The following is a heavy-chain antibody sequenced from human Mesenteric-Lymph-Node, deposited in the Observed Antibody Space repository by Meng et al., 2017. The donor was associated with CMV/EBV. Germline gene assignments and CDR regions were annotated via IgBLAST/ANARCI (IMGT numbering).Heavy chain of an antibody. Sequence: QLQQGGAGLLKPSETRSLTCAVYGGSFSGYYWSWIRQPPGKGLEWIGEINHSGSTNYNPSLKSRVTISVDTSKNQFSLKLSSVTAADTAVYYCARHQRWLKSEGGFNYWGQGTLVTVSS. V-gene: IGHV4-34*01. CDR2: INHSGST. CDR1: GGSFSGYY. CDR3: ARHQRWLKSEGGFNY. J-gene: IGHJ4*02. D-gene: IGHD4-23*01.